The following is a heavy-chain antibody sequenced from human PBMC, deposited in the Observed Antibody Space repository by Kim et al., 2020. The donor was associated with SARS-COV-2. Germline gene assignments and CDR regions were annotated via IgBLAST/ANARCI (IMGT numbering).Heavy chain of an antibody. CDR3: ARDCGGDCRRAFDI. CDR1: GFTVSSDY. V-gene: IGHV3-53*01. Sequence: GGSLRLSCAASGFTVSSDYIIWVRQAPGKGLEWVSVSYSGGGTYYTDSVRGRFTVSRDTSKNTVYRQMNSLRAEDTAVYFCARDCGGDCRRAFDIWGQGTMVTVSS. D-gene: IGHD2-21*02. J-gene: IGHJ3*02. CDR2: SYSGGGT.